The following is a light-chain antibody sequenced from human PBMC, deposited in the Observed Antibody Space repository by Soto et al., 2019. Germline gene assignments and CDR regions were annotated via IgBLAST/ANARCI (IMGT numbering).Light chain of an antibody. CDR1: SSDVGTYNY. CDR2: DVT. V-gene: IGLV2-11*01. Sequence: QSVLTQPRSVSGSPGQSVTISCTGTSSDVGTYNYVSWYQQHPGKAPKLIIYDVTKWPSGVPDRFSGSKSGNTASLTISGLQAEDEADYYCCSYAGSYTHVFGTGTKLTGL. J-gene: IGLJ1*01. CDR3: CSYAGSYTHV.